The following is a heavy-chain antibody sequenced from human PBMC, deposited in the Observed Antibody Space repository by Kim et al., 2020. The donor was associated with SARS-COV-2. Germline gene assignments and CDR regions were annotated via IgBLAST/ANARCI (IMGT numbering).Heavy chain of an antibody. CDR2: IYYSGST. V-gene: IGHV4-59*13. CDR1: GGSISSYY. J-gene: IGHJ4*02. Sequence: SETLSLTCTVSGGSISSYYWSWIRQPPGKGLEWIGYIYYSGSTNYNPSLKSRVTISVDTSKNQFSLKLSSVTAADTAVYYCASHRAQDTAMVRDWGQGTLVTVSS. CDR3: ASHRAQDTAMVRD. D-gene: IGHD5-18*01.